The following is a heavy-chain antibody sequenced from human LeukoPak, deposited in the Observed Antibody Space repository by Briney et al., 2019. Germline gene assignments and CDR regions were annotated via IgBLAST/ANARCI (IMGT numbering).Heavy chain of an antibody. V-gene: IGHV3-23*01. D-gene: IGHD1-26*01. CDR2: ISGSGGST. CDR3: AKDAGVGATLSSPYFDY. Sequence: PGGSLRLSCAASGFTFSSYAMSWVRQAPGKGLEWVSAISGSGGSTYYADSMKGRFTISRDNSKNTLYLQMNSLRAEDTAVYYCAKDAGVGATLSSPYFDYWGQGTLVTVSS. CDR1: GFTFSSYA. J-gene: IGHJ4*02.